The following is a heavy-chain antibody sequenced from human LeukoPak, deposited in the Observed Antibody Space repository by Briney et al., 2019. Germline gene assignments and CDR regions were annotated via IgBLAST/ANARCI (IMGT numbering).Heavy chain of an antibody. J-gene: IGHJ4*02. D-gene: IGHD5-12*01. V-gene: IGHV6-1*01. Sequence: SQTLSLTCAISGDSVSSNSAAWNWIRQSPSRGLEWLGRTCYRSKWYNDYAVSVKSRININPDTSKNQFSLQLNSVTPEDTAVYYCARAAEGGAVNSGYAIFDYWGQGTLVTVSS. CDR1: GDSVSSNSAA. CDR2: TCYRSKWYN. CDR3: ARAAEGGAVNSGYAIFDY.